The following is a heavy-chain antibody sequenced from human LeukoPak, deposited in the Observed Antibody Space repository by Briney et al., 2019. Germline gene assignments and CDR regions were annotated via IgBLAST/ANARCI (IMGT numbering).Heavy chain of an antibody. Sequence: SGGSLRLSCAASGFTFSSYWMSWVRQAPGKGLEWVANIKQDGSEKYYVDSVKGRFTISRDNAKNSLYLQMNSLRAEDTAVYYCGRGTGYYYYYMDVWGKGTTVTVSS. CDR1: GFTFSSYW. D-gene: IGHD3/OR15-3a*01. J-gene: IGHJ6*03. V-gene: IGHV3-7*01. CDR3: GRGTGYYYYYMDV. CDR2: IKQDGSEK.